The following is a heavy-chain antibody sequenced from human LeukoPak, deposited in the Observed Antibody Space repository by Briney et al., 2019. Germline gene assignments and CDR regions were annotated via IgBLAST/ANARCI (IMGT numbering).Heavy chain of an antibody. D-gene: IGHD1-26*01. CDR3: ARGGGSYGYYFDY. V-gene: IGHV4-34*01. J-gene: IGHJ4*02. CDR1: GGSFSGYY. CDR2: INHSGST. Sequence: SETLSLTCAVYGGSFSGYYWSWIRQPPGKGLEWIGEINHSGSTNYNPSLKSRVTISVDTSKNQFSLKLSSVTAADTAVYYCARGGGSYGYYFDYWGQGTLVTVSS.